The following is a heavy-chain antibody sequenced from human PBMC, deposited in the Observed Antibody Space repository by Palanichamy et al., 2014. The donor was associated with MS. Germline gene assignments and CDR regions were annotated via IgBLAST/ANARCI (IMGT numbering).Heavy chain of an antibody. CDR3: ARPGYSSRDNYFDF. CDR2: IYYSGST. V-gene: IGHV4-39*01. D-gene: IGHD6-19*01. Sequence: QLQLQESGPGLVKPSETLSLTCSVSGGSVSSSSSSYYWGWIRQPPGKGLEWIGTIYYSGSTYYNSSLKSRVTISIDTSKNQFSRRLSSVTAADTAVYYCARPGYSSRDNYFDFWGQGTLVTVSS. J-gene: IGHJ4*02. CDR1: GGSVSSSSSSYY.